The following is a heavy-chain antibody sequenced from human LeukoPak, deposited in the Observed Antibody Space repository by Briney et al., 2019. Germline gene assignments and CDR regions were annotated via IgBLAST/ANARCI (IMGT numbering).Heavy chain of an antibody. CDR1: GYTFIGYY. Sequence: ASVKVSCKASGYTFIGYYMHWVRQAPGQGLEWMGWINPNSGGTNYAQKFQGRVTMTRDTSISTAYMELSRLRSDDTAVYYCARPNYDFWSGYPNWFDPWGQGTLVTVSS. V-gene: IGHV1-2*02. J-gene: IGHJ5*02. CDR3: ARPNYDFWSGYPNWFDP. D-gene: IGHD3-3*01. CDR2: INPNSGGT.